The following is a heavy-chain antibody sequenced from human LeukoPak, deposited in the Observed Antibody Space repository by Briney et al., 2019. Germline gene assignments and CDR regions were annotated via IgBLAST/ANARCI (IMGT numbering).Heavy chain of an antibody. CDR2: INPNNGET. Sequence: ASVKVSCHASGYTLSDYYFHWRRQGPGQRHGWMACINPNNGETKISQKFQGRVIITRDTSINTAYMQLSSLRPDDTAVYYCARSQFRTTNSGAWGFRPWGQGTLVTVTS. D-gene: IGHD3-16*01. V-gene: IGHV1-2*02. J-gene: IGHJ1*01. CDR3: ARSQFRTTNSGAWGFRP. CDR1: GYTLSDYY.